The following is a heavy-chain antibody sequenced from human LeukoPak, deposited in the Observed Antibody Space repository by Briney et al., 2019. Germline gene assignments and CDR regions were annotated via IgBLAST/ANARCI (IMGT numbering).Heavy chain of an antibody. Sequence: TGGSLRLSCAASGFTFSSYAMSWVRQAPGKGLEWVSAISGSGGSTYYAESVKGRFTISRDSSKNTLYLQMNSLRAEDTAVYYCAKEKVVVAATPYDYFDYWGQGTLVPVSS. CDR3: AKEKVVVAATPYDYFDY. D-gene: IGHD2-15*01. V-gene: IGHV3-23*01. CDR2: ISGSGGST. CDR1: GFTFSSYA. J-gene: IGHJ4*02.